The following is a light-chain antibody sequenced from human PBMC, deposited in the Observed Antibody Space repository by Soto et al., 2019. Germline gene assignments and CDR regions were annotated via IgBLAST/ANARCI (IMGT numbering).Light chain of an antibody. Sequence: QSALTQPPSASGSPGQSVTISCTGTSSDIGDYNYVSWYQQHPGKAPKLMIYEVSKRPSGVPDRFSGSKSGNTASLTGSGLQADDEADYYCSSYAGSNNFVFGTGTKLTVL. V-gene: IGLV2-8*01. J-gene: IGLJ1*01. CDR3: SSYAGSNNFV. CDR1: SSDIGDYNY. CDR2: EVS.